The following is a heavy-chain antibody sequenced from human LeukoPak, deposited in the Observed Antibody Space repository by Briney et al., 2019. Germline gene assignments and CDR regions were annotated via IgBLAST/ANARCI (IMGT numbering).Heavy chain of an antibody. V-gene: IGHV3-7*01. Sequence: GGSLRLSCAASGFTFSSYWMSWVRQAPGKGLEWVANIKQDGSEKYYVDSVKGRFTISRDNAKNSLYLQMNSLRAEDTAVYYCARDPAGGYDSHFDYWGQGTLVTVSS. J-gene: IGHJ4*02. CDR1: GFTFSSYW. CDR2: IKQDGSEK. CDR3: ARDPAGGYDSHFDY. D-gene: IGHD5-12*01.